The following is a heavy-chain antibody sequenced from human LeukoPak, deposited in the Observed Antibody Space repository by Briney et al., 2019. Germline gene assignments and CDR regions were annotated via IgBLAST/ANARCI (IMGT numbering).Heavy chain of an antibody. J-gene: IGHJ5*02. CDR1: GGSISSGGYY. CDR3: ARDYLLGHWFDP. V-gene: IGHV4-31*03. D-gene: IGHD3-10*01. Sequence: SSETLSLTCTVSGGSISSGGYYWSWIRQHPGKGLEWIGYIYYSGSTYYNPSLKSRVTISVDTSKNQFSLKLSSVTAADTAVYYCARDYLLGHWFDPWGQGTLVTVSS. CDR2: IYYSGST.